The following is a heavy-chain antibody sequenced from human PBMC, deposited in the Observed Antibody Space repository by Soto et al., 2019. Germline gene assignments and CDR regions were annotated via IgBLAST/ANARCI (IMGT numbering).Heavy chain of an antibody. CDR2: IWYDGSNK. CDR3: ARDIKDGITGTYEVDY. J-gene: IGHJ4*02. V-gene: IGHV3-33*01. Sequence: QVQLVESGGGVVQPGRSLRLSCAASGFTFSSYGMHWVRQAPGKGLEWVAVIWYDGSNKYYADSVKGRFTISRDNSKNPLYLQMNSLRAEDTAVYYCARDIKDGITGTYEVDYWGQGTLVTVSS. D-gene: IGHD1-20*01. CDR1: GFTFSSYG.